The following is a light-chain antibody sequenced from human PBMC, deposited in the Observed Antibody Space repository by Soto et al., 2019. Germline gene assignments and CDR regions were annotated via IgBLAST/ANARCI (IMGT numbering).Light chain of an antibody. CDR1: SSDVGGYKY. CDR3: CSYAGGPEV. J-gene: IGLJ1*01. Sequence: QSALTQPRSVSGSPGQSVTISCTGTSSDVGGYKYVSWYQQKPGKAPKLIIYGVSRWPSGVPNSFSGSKSGNRASLTISGLQAEDEGDYYCCSYAGGPEVFGTGTKLTVL. CDR2: GVS. V-gene: IGLV2-11*01.